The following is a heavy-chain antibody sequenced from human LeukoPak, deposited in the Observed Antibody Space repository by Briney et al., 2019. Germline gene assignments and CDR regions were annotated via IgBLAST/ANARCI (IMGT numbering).Heavy chain of an antibody. J-gene: IGHJ4*02. Sequence: PSETLSLTCSVSGGSFSGYYWIWIRQAAGKGLDWIGRIYTSGSTDYNPSLKSRVTMSVDTSKNQVSLKLSSVTAADTAVYYCARDPNTSPDPNFDYWGQGTLVTVSS. CDR3: ARDPNTSPDPNFDY. V-gene: IGHV4-4*07. CDR2: IYTSGST. CDR1: GGSFSGYY.